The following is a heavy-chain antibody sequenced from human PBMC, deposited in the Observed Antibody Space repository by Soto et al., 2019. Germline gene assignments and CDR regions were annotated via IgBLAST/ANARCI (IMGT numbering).Heavy chain of an antibody. CDR1: GYTFTSYY. J-gene: IGHJ4*02. CDR3: ARVVITTKGDEKLFSFDY. D-gene: IGHD3-10*01. V-gene: IGHV1-46*01. Sequence: EASVKVSCKASGYTFTSYYMHWVRQAPGQGLEWMGIINPGGGSTSYAQKFQGRVTMTRDTSTSTVYIELSSLRSEDTAVYYCARVVITTKGDEKLFSFDYWGQGTLVTVSS. CDR2: INPGGGST.